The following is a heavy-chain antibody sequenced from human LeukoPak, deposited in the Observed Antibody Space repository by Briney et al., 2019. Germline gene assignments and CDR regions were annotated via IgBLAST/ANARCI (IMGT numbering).Heavy chain of an antibody. J-gene: IGHJ4*02. V-gene: IGHV3-23*01. CDR1: GFTFSSYG. CDR3: AKDASIVVVPAASETYFDY. Sequence: GGSLRLSCAASGFTFSSYGMSWVRQAPGKGLEWVSAISGSGGSTYYADFVKGRFTISRDNSKNTLYLQMNSLRAEDTAVYYCAKDASIVVVPAASETYFDYWGQGTLVTVSS. CDR2: ISGSGGST. D-gene: IGHD2-2*01.